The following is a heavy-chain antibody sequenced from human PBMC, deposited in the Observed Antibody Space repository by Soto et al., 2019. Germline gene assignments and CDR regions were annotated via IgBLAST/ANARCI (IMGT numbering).Heavy chain of an antibody. D-gene: IGHD6-19*01. CDR2: ISTTNSYI. J-gene: IGHJ4*02. V-gene: IGHV3-21*06. CDR3: ATIDRRGLAVVGMGIDS. Sequence: EVQLVESGGGLVEPGGSLRLSCTASGFTFSAFTMNWVRQAPGKGLEWVASISTTNSYIYYADSVQGRFTISRDNAKNSLYLQMNTLRAEDTAVYYCATIDRRGLAVVGMGIDSWGQGTLVTVSS. CDR1: GFTFSAFT.